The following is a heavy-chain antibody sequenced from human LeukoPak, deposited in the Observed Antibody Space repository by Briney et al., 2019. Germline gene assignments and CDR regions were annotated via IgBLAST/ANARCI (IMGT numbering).Heavy chain of an antibody. CDR2: ISHDGSNK. V-gene: IGHV3-30*18. J-gene: IGHJ4*02. CDR3: AKWLHSGKYWTGKDYFDY. D-gene: IGHD1-26*01. CDR1: GFTFNNYG. Sequence: QPGGSLRLSCAASGFTFNNYGMHWVRQAAGKGLEWVAVISHDGSNKYYADSVKGRFTISRDNSKNTLYLQMDSLRVEDTAVYYCAKWLHSGKYWTGKDYFDYWGQGTLVTVSS.